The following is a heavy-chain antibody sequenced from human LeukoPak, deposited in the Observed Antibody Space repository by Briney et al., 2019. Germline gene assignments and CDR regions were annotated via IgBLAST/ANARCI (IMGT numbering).Heavy chain of an antibody. Sequence: QTGGSLRLSCAASGSMFTTYWMSRVRQAPGKGLEWVASIKQDGSEKYYVDSVKGRFTISRDNARNSLYLQMNSLRAEDTAVYYCARGHYGLEVWGQGTTVTVSS. V-gene: IGHV3-7*01. CDR3: ARGHYGLEV. CDR1: GSMFTTYW. CDR2: IKQDGSEK. J-gene: IGHJ6*02.